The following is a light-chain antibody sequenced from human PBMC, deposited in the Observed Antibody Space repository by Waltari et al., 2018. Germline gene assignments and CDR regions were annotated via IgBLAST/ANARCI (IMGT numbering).Light chain of an antibody. V-gene: IGKV3-20*01. CDR1: QSISGSH. CDR3: QQYNSSLLST. CDR2: GAS. Sequence: EIVLTQSPGTLSLSPGERATLSCRASQSISGSHLAWYQQKSGQAPRLLIYGASSRATGIPDRFSGSGSGTDFTLTIIRLAPEDFAVYYCQQYNSSLLSTFGQGTKVEIK. J-gene: IGKJ2*01.